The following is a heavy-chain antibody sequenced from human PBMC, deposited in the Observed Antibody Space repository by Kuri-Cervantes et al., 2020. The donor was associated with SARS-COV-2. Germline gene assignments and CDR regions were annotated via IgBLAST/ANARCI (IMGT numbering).Heavy chain of an antibody. Sequence: ESLKISCAASGFTFSSYWMSWVRQAPGKGLEWIGYIYYSGSTNYNPSLKSRVTISVDTSKNQFSLKLSSVTAADTAVYYCARHASGYSSSWYNWFDPWGQGTLVTVSS. CDR1: GFTFSSYW. V-gene: IGHV4-59*01. J-gene: IGHJ5*02. CDR2: IYYSGST. CDR3: ARHASGYSSSWYNWFDP. D-gene: IGHD6-13*01.